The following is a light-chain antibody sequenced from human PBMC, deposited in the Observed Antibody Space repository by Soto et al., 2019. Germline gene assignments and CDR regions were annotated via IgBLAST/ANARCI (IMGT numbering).Light chain of an antibody. Sequence: DIQLTQSPSSLSAPVGDRVTITCRASQIISTHLNWYQQKPGKAPKVVIYAASSLQSGVPSRFSGSGSGTDFTLTISSLQPEDFATYYCQQSYSVPFTFGHGTKVDIK. CDR3: QQSYSVPFT. CDR2: AAS. J-gene: IGKJ3*01. V-gene: IGKV1-39*01. CDR1: QIISTH.